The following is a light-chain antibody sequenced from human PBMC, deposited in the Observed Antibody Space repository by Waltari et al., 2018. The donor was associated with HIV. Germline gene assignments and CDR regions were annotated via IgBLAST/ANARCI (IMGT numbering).Light chain of an antibody. CDR1: SSNIGHNY. V-gene: IGLV1-51*01. CDR3: GAWDNSLSAWV. J-gene: IGLJ3*02. CDR2: ANT. Sequence: QSVLTQPPSVSAAPGQKVTISCSGSSSNIGHNYVSWYQQLPRTAPKLLMYANTTRPSGMPDRFSGSKSGTSATLGITGLQTGDEADYYCGAWDNSLSAWVLGGGTQLTVL.